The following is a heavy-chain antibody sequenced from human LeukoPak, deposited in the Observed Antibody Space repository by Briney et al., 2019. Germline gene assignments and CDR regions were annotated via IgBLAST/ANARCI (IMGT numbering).Heavy chain of an antibody. J-gene: IGHJ4*02. V-gene: IGHV1-2*02. D-gene: IGHD3-3*01. CDR2: INPNSGGT. CDR1: GYTFIGYY. CDR3: ARGRVFFAYFDY. Sequence: ASVKVSCKASGYTFIGYYMHWVRQAPGQGLEWMGWINPNSGGTNYAQKFQGRVTMTRDTSISTAYMELSRLRSDDTAVYYCARGRVFFAYFDYWGQGTLVTVSS.